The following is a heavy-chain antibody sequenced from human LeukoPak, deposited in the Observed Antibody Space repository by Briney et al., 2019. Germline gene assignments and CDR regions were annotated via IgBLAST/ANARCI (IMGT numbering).Heavy chain of an antibody. CDR1: GFSVSAFY. CDR3: TRDPDG. Sequence: PGGSLRLSCAASGFSVSAFYMSWVRLAPGKGLEWVSVIYSGGDTFHAESVKGRFTLSRDNSKNILYLQMNSLRAEDTAVYYCTRDPDGWGQGTLVTVSS. V-gene: IGHV3-66*01. CDR2: IYSGGDT. J-gene: IGHJ4*02.